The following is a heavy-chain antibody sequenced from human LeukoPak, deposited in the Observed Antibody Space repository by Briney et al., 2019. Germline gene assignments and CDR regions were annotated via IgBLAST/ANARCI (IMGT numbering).Heavy chain of an antibody. CDR1: GYTFTGYY. CDR3: ARFDIAARQFYY. CDR2: INPNSGGT. J-gene: IGHJ4*02. D-gene: IGHD6-6*01. Sequence: APVKVSCKASGYTFTGYYMYWVRQAPGQGLEWMGWINPNSGGTNYAQKFQGRVTMTRDTSISTAYMELSRLRSDDTAVYYCARFDIAARQFYYWGQGTLVTVSS. V-gene: IGHV1-2*02.